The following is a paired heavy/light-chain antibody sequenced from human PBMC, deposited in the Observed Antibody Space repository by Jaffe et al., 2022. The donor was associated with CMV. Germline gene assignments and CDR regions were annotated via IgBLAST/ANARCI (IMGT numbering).Light chain of an antibody. Sequence: DIQMTQSPSSLSASVGDRITITCRASQSISGYLNWYQQKPGKAPKLLIYTASSLQSGVPSRFSGSGSGTDYTLTISSLQPEDFATYFCQQTNRIPYTFARGTKVEIK. J-gene: IGKJ2*01. CDR3: QQTNRIPYT. V-gene: IGKV1-39*01. CDR1: QSISGY. CDR2: TAS.
Heavy chain of an antibody. CDR1: GFTFSSYA. Sequence: EVQLVESGGGLVQPGGSLRLSCAASGFTFSSYAMSWFRQAPGKGLDWVSTITGSGSTYYADSVKGRFTISRDNSKNTLYLQMDSLTAEDTAIYYCAKDQYKLLSFDCWGQGTLVKVSS. D-gene: IGHD2-2*01. CDR2: ITGSGST. J-gene: IGHJ4*02. CDR3: AKDQYKLLSFDC. V-gene: IGHV3-23*04.